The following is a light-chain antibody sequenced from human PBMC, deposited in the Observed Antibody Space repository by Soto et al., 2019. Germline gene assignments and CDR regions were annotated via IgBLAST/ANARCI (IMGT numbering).Light chain of an antibody. CDR2: TTD. Sequence: QAVVTQEPSLTVSPGGTVTLTCASSTGAVTTGNYASWFQQKPGQAPRTLIYTTDNRHSWTPARFSGSLLGGKVALTLSSVQPEDEADYYCLLYFGGAQLVFGGGTKLTVL. CDR1: TGAVTTGNY. V-gene: IGLV7-43*01. CDR3: LLYFGGAQLV. J-gene: IGLJ3*02.